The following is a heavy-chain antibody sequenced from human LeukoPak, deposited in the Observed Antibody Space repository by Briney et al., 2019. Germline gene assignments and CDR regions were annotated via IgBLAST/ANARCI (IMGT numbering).Heavy chain of an antibody. D-gene: IGHD3-10*01. CDR3: ARGSAMVRGVIIISRRRPFEY. Sequence: SETLSLTCAVYGGSFSGYYWSWIRQPPGKGLEWIGEINHSGSTNYNPSLKSRVTISVDTSKNQFSLKLSSVTAADTAVYYCARGSAMVRGVIIISRRRPFEYWGQGTLVTVSS. J-gene: IGHJ4*02. CDR2: INHSGST. V-gene: IGHV4-34*01. CDR1: GGSFSGYY.